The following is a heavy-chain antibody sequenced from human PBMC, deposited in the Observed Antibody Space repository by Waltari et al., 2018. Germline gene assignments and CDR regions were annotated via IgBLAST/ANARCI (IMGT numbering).Heavy chain of an antibody. J-gene: IGHJ4*02. CDR1: GFTFSSYA. CDR3: AKAPYSSSQNFDY. CDR2: IYSGGST. Sequence: EVQLLESGGGLVQPGGSLRLSCAASGFTFSSYAMSWVRQAPGKGLEWVSVIYSGGSTYYADSGKGRCTISRDNSKNTLYLQMNSLRAEDTAVYYCAKAPYSSSQNFDYWGQGTLVTVSS. V-gene: IGHV3-23*03. D-gene: IGHD6-6*01.